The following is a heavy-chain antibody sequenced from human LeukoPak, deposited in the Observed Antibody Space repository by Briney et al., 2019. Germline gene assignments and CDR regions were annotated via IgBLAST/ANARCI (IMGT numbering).Heavy chain of an antibody. Sequence: SETLSLTCTVSGGSISSSSDYWGWIRQPPGKGLEWIGTIYYSGSTYYNPSLKSRVTISLDTSKNQFFLKLSSVTAADTAVYYCARDFRGGYDFWSGYYTPYYFDYWGQGTLVTVSS. CDR3: ARDFRGGYDFWSGYYTPYYFDY. CDR1: GGSISSSSDY. V-gene: IGHV4-39*07. J-gene: IGHJ4*02. CDR2: IYYSGST. D-gene: IGHD3-3*01.